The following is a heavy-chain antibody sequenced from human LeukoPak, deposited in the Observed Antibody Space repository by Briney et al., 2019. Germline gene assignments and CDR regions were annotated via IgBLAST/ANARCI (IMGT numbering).Heavy chain of an antibody. CDR2: INHSGST. V-gene: IGHV4-34*01. J-gene: IGHJ4*02. D-gene: IGHD5-18*01. Sequence: PSETLSLTCAVYGGSFSGYYGSWIRQPPGKGLEWIGEINHSGSTNYNPSLKSRVTISVDTSKNQFSLKLSSVTAADTAVYYCARGRYSYGYCYFDYWGQGTLVTVSS. CDR1: GGSFSGYY. CDR3: ARGRYSYGYCYFDY.